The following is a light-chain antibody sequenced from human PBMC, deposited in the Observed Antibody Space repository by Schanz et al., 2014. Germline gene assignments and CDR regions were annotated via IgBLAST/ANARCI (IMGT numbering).Light chain of an antibody. CDR1: ASNIGAGYD. CDR3: HSYDSSLSEWV. CDR2: DNT. V-gene: IGLV1-40*01. Sequence: QSVLTQPPSVSGAPGQGVTISCTGSASNIGAGYDVHWYQQVPGTAPKPLIFDNTNRPSGVPDRFSGSKSGASASLAITGLQAEDEADYYCHSYDSSLSEWVFGGGTKLTVL. J-gene: IGLJ3*02.